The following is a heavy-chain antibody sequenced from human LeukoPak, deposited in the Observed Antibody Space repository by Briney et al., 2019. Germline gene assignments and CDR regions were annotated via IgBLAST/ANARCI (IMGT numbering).Heavy chain of an antibody. CDR1: GGSISSSSYY. V-gene: IGHV4-39*01. CDR2: IYYSGGT. J-gene: IGHJ4*02. CDR3: ARAIAAREVFDY. Sequence: PSETLSLTCTVSGGSISSSSYYWGWIRQPPGKGLEWIGSIYYSGGTYYNPSLKSRVTISVDTSKNQFSLKLSSVTAADTAVYYCARAIAAREVFDYWGQGTLVTVSS. D-gene: IGHD6-6*01.